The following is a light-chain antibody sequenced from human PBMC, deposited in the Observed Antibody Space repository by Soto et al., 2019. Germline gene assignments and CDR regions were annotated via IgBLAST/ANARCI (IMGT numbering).Light chain of an antibody. Sequence: PGERATLSCRASQRVSSYLAWYQQKPGQAPRLLIYDASNRATGIPARFSGSGSGTDFTLTISSREPEDFAVYYCQQRSNWLTFGGGTKVEIK. CDR1: QRVSSY. CDR2: DAS. V-gene: IGKV3-11*01. CDR3: QQRSNWLT. J-gene: IGKJ4*01.